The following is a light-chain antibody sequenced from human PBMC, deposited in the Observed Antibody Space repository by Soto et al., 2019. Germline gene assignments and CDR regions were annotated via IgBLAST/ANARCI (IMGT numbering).Light chain of an antibody. CDR3: QQYNHWPPLT. J-gene: IGKJ4*01. V-gene: IGKV3-15*01. CDR1: QSVSTK. Sequence: EIVLTQSPGILSLSPGETATLSCRASQSVSTKLAWYQQRPGQTPRLLMYGASIRATGFPDRFSGSGSGTEFTLTISSLQSEDFAVYYCQQYNHWPPLTFGGGTKVDIK. CDR2: GAS.